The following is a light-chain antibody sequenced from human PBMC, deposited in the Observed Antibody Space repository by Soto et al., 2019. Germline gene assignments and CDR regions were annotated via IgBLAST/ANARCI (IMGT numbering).Light chain of an antibody. J-gene: IGKJ4*01. CDR2: WAS. V-gene: IGKV4-1*01. CDR3: HQYYSIPLT. Sequence: DIVMTQSPDSLAVSLGERATINCKSSQSVLYSSKNQNYLAWYQQNPGQPPKVLISWASTRESGVPDRVSGSWSGTDFTLTTSSLQAEDVSVYYSHQYYSIPLTFGGGTKVEIK. CDR1: QSVLYSSKNQNY.